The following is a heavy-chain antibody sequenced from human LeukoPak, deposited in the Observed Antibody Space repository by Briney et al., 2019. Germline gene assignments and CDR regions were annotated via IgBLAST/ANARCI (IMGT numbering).Heavy chain of an antibody. CDR2: IYTSGST. CDR1: GGSISSGSYY. Sequence: SQTLSLTCTVSGGSISSGSYYWSWIRQPAGKGLEWIGRIYTSGSTNYNPSLKSRVTISVDTSKNQFSLKLSSVTAADTAVYYCARARRIAAAGIYWYFDLWGRGTLVTVSS. CDR3: ARARRIAAAGIYWYFDL. J-gene: IGHJ2*01. D-gene: IGHD6-13*01. V-gene: IGHV4-61*02.